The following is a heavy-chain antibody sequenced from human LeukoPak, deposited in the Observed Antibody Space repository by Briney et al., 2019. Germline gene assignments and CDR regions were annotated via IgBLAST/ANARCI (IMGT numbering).Heavy chain of an antibody. CDR1: GFTFSSYA. V-gene: IGHV3-21*01. D-gene: IGHD3-3*01. CDR3: ARAPREWLLGYYFDY. Sequence: PGRSLRLSCAASGFTFSSYAMHWVRQAPGKGLEWVSSISSSSSYIYYADSVKGRFTISRDNAKNSLYLQMNSLRAEDTAVYYCARAPREWLLGYYFDYWGQGTLVTVSS. J-gene: IGHJ4*02. CDR2: ISSSSSYI.